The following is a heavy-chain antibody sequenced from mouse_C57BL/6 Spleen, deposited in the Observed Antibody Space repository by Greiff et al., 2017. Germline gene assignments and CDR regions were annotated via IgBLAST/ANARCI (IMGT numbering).Heavy chain of an antibody. J-gene: IGHJ4*01. CDR3: ARGGITTAEGDY. D-gene: IGHD1-1*01. V-gene: IGHV1-72*01. Sequence: QVQPQQPGAELVKPGASVKLSCKASGYTFTSFWMHWGKQRPGRGLGWIGRIEPNSGGNKYNEKFKSKATLTVDKPSSTAYMQLSSLTSEDSAVYYCARGGITTAEGDYWGQGTSVTVSS. CDR2: IEPNSGGN. CDR1: GYTFTSFW.